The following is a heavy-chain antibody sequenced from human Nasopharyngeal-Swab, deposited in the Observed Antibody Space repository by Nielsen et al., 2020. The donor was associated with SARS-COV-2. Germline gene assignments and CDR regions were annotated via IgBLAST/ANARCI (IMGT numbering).Heavy chain of an antibody. CDR1: GFTFGDYG. D-gene: IGHD6-19*01. CDR3: AEQWLVYY. V-gene: IGHV3-23*01. CDR2: ISGSGGST. Sequence: GESLKISCAASGFTFGDYGMSWVRQAPGKGLEWVSAISGSGGSTYYADSVKGRFTISRDNSKNTLYLQMNSLRAEDTAVYYCAEQWLVYYWGQGTLVTVSS. J-gene: IGHJ4*02.